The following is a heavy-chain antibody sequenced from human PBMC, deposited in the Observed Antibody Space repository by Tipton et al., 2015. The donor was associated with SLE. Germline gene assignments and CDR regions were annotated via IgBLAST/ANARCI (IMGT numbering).Heavy chain of an antibody. J-gene: IGHJ6*03. CDR3: ARGGGSQRGSAYYYSYSMDV. D-gene: IGHD1-26*01. CDR1: GGSISSGNYH. CDR2: IYATGGGST. V-gene: IGHV4-61*02. Sequence: TLSLTCTVSGGSISSGNYHWNWIRQPAGKGLEWIGRIYATGGGSTNYNPSLQSRVTISVDTSKNQLSLKLSSVTAADTAVYFCARGGGSQRGSAYYYSYSMDVWGKVTTFTVSS.